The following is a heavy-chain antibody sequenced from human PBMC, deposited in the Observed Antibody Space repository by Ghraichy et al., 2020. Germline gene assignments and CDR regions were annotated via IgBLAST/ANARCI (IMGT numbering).Heavy chain of an antibody. CDR3: ARADTAKGADAFDI. Sequence: SETLSLTCTVSGGSISSYYWSWIRQPPGKGLEWIGYIYYSGSTNYNPSLKSRVTISVDTSKNQFSLKLSSVTAADTAVYYCARADTAKGADAFDIWGQGTMVTVSS. CDR1: GGSISSYY. CDR2: IYYSGST. V-gene: IGHV4-59*01. D-gene: IGHD5-18*01. J-gene: IGHJ3*02.